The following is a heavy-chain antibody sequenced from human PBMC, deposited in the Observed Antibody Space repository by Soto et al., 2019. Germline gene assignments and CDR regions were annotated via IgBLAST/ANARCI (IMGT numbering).Heavy chain of an antibody. CDR2: IWYDGSNK. CDR3: ARDPYDFWSGYYGNYFDY. Sequence: GGSLRLSCAASGFTFSSYGMHWVRQAPGKGLEWVAVIWYDGSNKYYADSVKGRFTISRDNSKNTLYLQMNSLRAEDTAVYYCARDPYDFWSGYYGNYFDYRGQGTLVTVSS. V-gene: IGHV3-33*01. CDR1: GFTFSSYG. D-gene: IGHD3-3*01. J-gene: IGHJ4*02.